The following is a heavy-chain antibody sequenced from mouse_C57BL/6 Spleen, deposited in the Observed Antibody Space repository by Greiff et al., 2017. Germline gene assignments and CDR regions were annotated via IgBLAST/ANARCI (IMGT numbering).Heavy chain of an antibody. V-gene: IGHV7-3*01. D-gene: IGHD1-1*01. Sequence: EVKLVESGGGLVQPGGSLSLSCAASGFTFTDYYMSWVRQPPGKALEWLGFIRNKANGYTTEYSASVKGRFTISRDTSQSIFYLQMNALRAEDSATYYCAKSGVITTVEYYFDYWGQGTTLTVSS. CDR2: IRNKANGYTT. J-gene: IGHJ2*01. CDR3: AKSGVITTVEYYFDY. CDR1: GFTFTDYY.